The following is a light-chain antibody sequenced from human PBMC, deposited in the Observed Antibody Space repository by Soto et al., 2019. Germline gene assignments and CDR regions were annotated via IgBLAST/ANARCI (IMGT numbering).Light chain of an antibody. CDR3: QQYGSSPPYT. Sequence: EVVLTQSPGTLSLSPGERATLSCRASQSVSNKYLAWYQQKPGQAPRLLIFGSSDRATGIPDRFSGSGSGTDFTLTISRLEPADFAVYYCQQYGSSPPYTFGQGTQLEIK. CDR2: GSS. J-gene: IGKJ2*01. V-gene: IGKV3-20*01. CDR1: QSVSNKY.